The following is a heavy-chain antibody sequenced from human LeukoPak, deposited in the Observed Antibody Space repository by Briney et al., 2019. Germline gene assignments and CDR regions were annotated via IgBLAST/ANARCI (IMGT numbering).Heavy chain of an antibody. J-gene: IGHJ6*03. V-gene: IGHV4-34*01. Sequence: SETLSLTCAVYGGSFSGYYWSWIRQPPGKGLEWIGEINHSGSTNYNPSLKSRVTISVDTSKNQFSLKLSSVTAADTAVYYCARVSFFRWAATRPSYYYYYMDVWGKGTTVTISS. CDR2: INHSGST. CDR3: ARVSFFRWAATRPSYYYYYMDV. CDR1: GGSFSGYY. D-gene: IGHD2-15*01.